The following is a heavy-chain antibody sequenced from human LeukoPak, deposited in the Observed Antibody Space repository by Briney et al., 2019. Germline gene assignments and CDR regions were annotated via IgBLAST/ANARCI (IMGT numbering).Heavy chain of an antibody. D-gene: IGHD6-19*01. Sequence: SETLSLTCAVSGYSISSGYYWGWIRQPPGKGLEWIGSIYHTGNTYYNPSLKSRVTISIDTSKNQFSLRLTSVTAADTAVYYCARTSGWYNCFDPWGQGTLVTVPS. J-gene: IGHJ5*02. CDR1: GYSISSGYY. CDR2: IYHTGNT. CDR3: ARTSGWYNCFDP. V-gene: IGHV4-38-2*01.